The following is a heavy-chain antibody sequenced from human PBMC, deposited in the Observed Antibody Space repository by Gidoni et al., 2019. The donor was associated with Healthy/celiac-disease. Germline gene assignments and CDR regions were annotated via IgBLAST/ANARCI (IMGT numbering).Heavy chain of an antibody. J-gene: IGHJ4*02. CDR1: GGSISSYY. V-gene: IGHV4-59*01. CDR3: ARLVGGYSYGFYFDY. CDR2: IYYSGST. D-gene: IGHD5-18*01. Sequence: QVQLQESGPGLVKPSETLSLTCPVSGGSISSYYWSWIRQPPGKGLEWIGYIYYSGSTNYNHSRKSRVTISVDTSKNQFSLKLSSVTAADTAVYYCARLVGGYSYGFYFDYWGQGTLVTVSS.